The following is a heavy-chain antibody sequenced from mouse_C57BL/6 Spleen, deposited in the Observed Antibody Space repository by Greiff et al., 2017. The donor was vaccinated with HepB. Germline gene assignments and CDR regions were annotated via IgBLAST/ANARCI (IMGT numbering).Heavy chain of an antibody. J-gene: IGHJ1*03. V-gene: IGHV3-6*01. D-gene: IGHD2-1*01. Sequence: DVKLQESGPGLVKPSQSLSLTCSVTGYSITSGYYWNWIRQFPGNKLEWMGYISYDGSNNYNPSLKNRISITRDTSKNQFFLKLNSVTTEDTATYYCARVPLYYGNYGGYFDVWGTGTTVTVSS. CDR2: ISYDGSN. CDR1: GYSITSGYY. CDR3: ARVPLYYGNYGGYFDV.